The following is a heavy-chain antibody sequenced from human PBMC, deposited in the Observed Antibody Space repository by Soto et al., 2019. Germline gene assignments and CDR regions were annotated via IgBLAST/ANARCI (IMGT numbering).Heavy chain of an antibody. J-gene: IGHJ4*02. Sequence: EVQLVESGGGLVQPGGSLRLSCAASGFTFSSYWMYWVRQAPGKGLVWVSRTNSDGSDTSYADSVKGRFTISRDNAKNTLYLQMNSLSAEDTAVYYCARDRGWSLFAYWGQGTLVTVSS. CDR3: ARDRGWSLFAY. V-gene: IGHV3-74*01. D-gene: IGHD6-19*01. CDR2: TNSDGSDT. CDR1: GFTFSSYW.